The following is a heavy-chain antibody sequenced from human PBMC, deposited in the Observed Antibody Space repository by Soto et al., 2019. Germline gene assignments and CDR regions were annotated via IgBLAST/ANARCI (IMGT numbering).Heavy chain of an antibody. V-gene: IGHV4-59*01. CDR2: IYYTGST. Sequence: PSETLSLTCTVSGGSISSYYWSWIRQPPGKGLEWIGCIYYTGSTNYNPSLKSRVTISVDTSKSQFSLKLSSVTAADTAVYYCARDVYDSRASAYLDSWGQGALVTVSS. J-gene: IGHJ4*02. CDR3: ARDVYDSRASAYLDS. CDR1: GGSISSYY. D-gene: IGHD3-22*01.